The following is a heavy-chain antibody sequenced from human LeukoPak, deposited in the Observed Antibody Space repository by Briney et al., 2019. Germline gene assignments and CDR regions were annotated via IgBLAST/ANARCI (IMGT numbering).Heavy chain of an antibody. CDR3: VRDGGVSGYDLLDY. V-gene: IGHV3-7*01. D-gene: IGHD5-12*01. J-gene: IGHJ4*02. Sequence: GGSLRLSCTASGFIFSNYLMTWVRQAPGKGLEWVAQINQDGSKEYYIDSAKARFSISRDNARNSLSLQMNSLRAEDTAVYYCVRDGGVSGYDLLDYWGQGTLVTVSS. CDR2: INQDGSKE. CDR1: GFIFSNYL.